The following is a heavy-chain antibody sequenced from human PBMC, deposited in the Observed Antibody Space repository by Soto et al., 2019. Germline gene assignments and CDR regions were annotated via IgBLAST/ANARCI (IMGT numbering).Heavy chain of an antibody. CDR2: INPNSGGT. V-gene: IGHV1-2*02. CDR3: ARDGVYCSGGSSYFIPHYYHYYGMAV. CDR1: GYTFTVYY. Sequence: PVPSVKVSCKASGYTFTVYYMHWVRQAPGQGPEGMGWINPNSGGTNYAQKFQGRVTMTRDTSIRTAYMELSRLPSDEQAVFYCARDGVYCSGGSSYFIPHYYHYYGMAVWGQGTKVTVYS. D-gene: IGHD2-15*01. J-gene: IGHJ6*02.